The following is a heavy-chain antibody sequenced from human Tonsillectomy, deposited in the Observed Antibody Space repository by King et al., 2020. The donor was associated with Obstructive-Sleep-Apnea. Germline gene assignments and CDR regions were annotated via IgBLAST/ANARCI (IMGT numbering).Heavy chain of an antibody. CDR1: GYTLTELS. D-gene: IGHD5-12*01. V-gene: IGHV1-24*01. J-gene: IGHJ4*02. CDR3: ATGGEDVPLKSYFDF. CDR2: FDPEHGKT. Sequence: QLVQSGAEVKEPGASVKVSCKVSGYTLTELSIHWVRQAPGKGLEWMGGFDPEHGKTIYSQKFQGRVTMTEDTSTDTAYMDLRTLRYEDTAVYYCATGGEDVPLKSYFDFWGQGTLVTVSS.